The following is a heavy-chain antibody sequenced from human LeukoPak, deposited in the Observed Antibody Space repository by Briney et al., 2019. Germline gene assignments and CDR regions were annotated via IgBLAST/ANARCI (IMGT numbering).Heavy chain of an antibody. CDR2: IYYSGNT. CDR1: GGSFSSYY. CDR3: AGHGYCSSTSCREFDY. V-gene: IGHV4-39*01. J-gene: IGHJ4*02. Sequence: SETLSLTCAVYGGSFSSYYWGWIRQPPGKGLEWVGSIYYSGNTYYNPSLKSRVTISVDTSENQFSLKLSSVTAADTAVYYCAGHGYCSSTSCREFDYWDQGTLVTVSS. D-gene: IGHD2-2*01.